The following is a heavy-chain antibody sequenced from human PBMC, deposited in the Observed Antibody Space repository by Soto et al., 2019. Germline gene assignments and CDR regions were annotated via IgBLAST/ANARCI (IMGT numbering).Heavy chain of an antibody. V-gene: IGHV4-59*01. CDR2: IYYSGST. CDR1: GGSISRYY. D-gene: IGHD2-21*01. CDR3: ARGLDYYYMDV. J-gene: IGHJ6*03. Sequence: SDTLSLTCTVSGGSISRYYWSWIRQPPGKGLEWIGYIYYSGSTNYNPSLKSRVTISVDTSKNQFSLKLSSVTAADTAVYYCARGLDYYYMDVWGKGTTVTVSS.